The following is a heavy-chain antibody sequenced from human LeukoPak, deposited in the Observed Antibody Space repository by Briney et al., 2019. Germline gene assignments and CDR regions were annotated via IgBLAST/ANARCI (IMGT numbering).Heavy chain of an antibody. V-gene: IGHV3-48*01. D-gene: IGHD2-21*01. CDR3: ARITCCGGDCYYYGMDV. J-gene: IGHJ6*02. CDR1: GFTFSSHG. Sequence: GGSLRLSCAASGFTFSSHGMNWVRQAPGKGLEWISYISSSSSTIYYADSVKGRFTISRDNAKNSLYLQMNSLRAEDTAVYYCARITCCGGDCYYYGMDVWGQGTTVTVSS. CDR2: ISSSSSTI.